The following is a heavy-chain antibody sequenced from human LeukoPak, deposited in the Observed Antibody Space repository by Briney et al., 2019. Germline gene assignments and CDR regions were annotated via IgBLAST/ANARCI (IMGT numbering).Heavy chain of an antibody. CDR3: ASYLNYYDSSGYLPTDNWFVP. CDR1: GYTFTTSG. CDR2: ISAYNGNT. J-gene: IGHJ5*02. D-gene: IGHD3-22*01. V-gene: IGHV1-18*01. Sequence: ASVKASCKASGYTFTTSGVSGVRQAPGQGLEWRGWISAYNGNTKYEHKLTGRVTMTTDTSTSKAYMEPRSLRSDDTAVYYCASYLNYYDSSGYLPTDNWFVPWGQGTLVTVST.